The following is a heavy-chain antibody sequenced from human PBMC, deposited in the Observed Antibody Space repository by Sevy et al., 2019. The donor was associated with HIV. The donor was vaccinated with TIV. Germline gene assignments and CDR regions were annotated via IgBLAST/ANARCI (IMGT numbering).Heavy chain of an antibody. V-gene: IGHV3-21*01. CDR1: GFTFSIYS. CDR2: FSSSSTYK. J-gene: IGHJ6*02. Sequence: GGSLRLSCAASGFTFSIYSMNWVRQAPGKGLEWVSSFSSSSTYKYYADSVKGRFTISRDNAKNSLYLQMNSLRAEDTAVYYCARDQKGEYSGYDGAGYYGMDVWGQGITVTVSS. D-gene: IGHD5-12*01. CDR3: ARDQKGEYSGYDGAGYYGMDV.